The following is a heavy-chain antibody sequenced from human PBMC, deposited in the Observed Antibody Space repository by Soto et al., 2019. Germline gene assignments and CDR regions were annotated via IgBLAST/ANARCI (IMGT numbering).Heavy chain of an antibody. CDR2: IWYDGSNK. J-gene: IGHJ4*02. CDR1: GFTFSSYG. D-gene: IGHD2-2*01. CDR3: ARSVVVPAASLDY. Sequence: QVQLVESGGGVVQPGRSLRLSCAASGFTFSSYGMHWVRQAPGKGLEWVAVIWYDGSNKYYADSVKGRFTISRDNSKNTLHLQMNSLRAEDTAVYYCARSVVVPAASLDYWGQGTLVTVSS. V-gene: IGHV3-33*01.